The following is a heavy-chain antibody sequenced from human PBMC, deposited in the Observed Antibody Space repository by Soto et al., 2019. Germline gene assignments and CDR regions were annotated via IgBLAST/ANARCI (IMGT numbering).Heavy chain of an antibody. Sequence: GGSLRLSCAASGFIFSSYAMSWVRQAPGKGLEWVSVISSGGGSTYYADSVKGRFTISRDNSKKMLHLQLNSLRAEDTAAYYCAKDAQCSGGSCYFDYWGQGTLVTVSS. CDR1: GFIFSSYA. CDR3: AKDAQCSGGSCYFDY. V-gene: IGHV3-23*01. CDR2: ISSGGGST. D-gene: IGHD2-15*01. J-gene: IGHJ4*02.